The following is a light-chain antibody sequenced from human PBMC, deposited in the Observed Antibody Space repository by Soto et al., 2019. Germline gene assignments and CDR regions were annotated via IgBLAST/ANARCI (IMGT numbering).Light chain of an antibody. CDR3: CSYAGSSTYV. Sequence: QSVLTQPASVSGSPGQSITISCTGTTSDVGSYDLVSWYQQHPGKAPKLIIYGVTKRPSGVSNRFSGSKSGNTASLTISGLQAEDEADYYCCSYAGSSTYVFGSGTKVTVL. CDR1: TSDVGSYDL. V-gene: IGLV2-23*02. CDR2: GVT. J-gene: IGLJ1*01.